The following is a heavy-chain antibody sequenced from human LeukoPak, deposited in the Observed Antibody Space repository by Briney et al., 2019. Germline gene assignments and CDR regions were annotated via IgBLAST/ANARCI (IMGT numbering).Heavy chain of an antibody. Sequence: SQTLSLTCTVSGGSISSGGYYWSWIRQHPGKGLEWIGYIYYSGSTYYNPSLKSRVTISVDTSKNQFSLKLSSVTAADTAVYYCARVRPSDRSSYHVYVDYWGQGTLVTVSS. CDR3: ARVRPSDRSSYHVYVDY. J-gene: IGHJ4*02. CDR1: GGSISSGGYY. CDR2: IYYSGST. D-gene: IGHD3-22*01. V-gene: IGHV4-31*03.